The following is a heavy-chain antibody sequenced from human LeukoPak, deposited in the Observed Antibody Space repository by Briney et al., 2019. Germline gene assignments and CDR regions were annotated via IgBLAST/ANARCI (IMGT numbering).Heavy chain of an antibody. CDR2: IFYSGST. J-gene: IGHJ6*02. V-gene: IGHV4-39*07. CDR1: GGSISTSSYY. D-gene: IGHD6-19*01. CDR3: ARVGWGDYYYYGMDV. Sequence: ASETLSLTCTVSGGSISTSSYYWGWIRQPPGKGLEWIGTIFYSGSTYYNPSLKSRVTISVDTSKNQFSLKLSSVTAADTAVYYCARVGWGDYYYYGMDVWGQGTTVTASS.